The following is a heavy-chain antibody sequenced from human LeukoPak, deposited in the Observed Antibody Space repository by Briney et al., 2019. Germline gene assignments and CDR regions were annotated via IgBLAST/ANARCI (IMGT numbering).Heavy chain of an antibody. CDR3: ARADYCSGTSCYIGWFDH. CDR1: GYTFTVYY. D-gene: IGHD2-2*02. J-gene: IGHJ5*02. CDR2: INPNSGGT. Sequence: ASVTVSYKASGYTFTVYYMHWVRQAPGQGLGWLGWINPNSGGTNYAQKFQGRVTRTGDTSISTAYMELSRLRSDDTAVYYCARADYCSGTSCYIGWFDHWGQGTLVTVSS. V-gene: IGHV1-2*02.